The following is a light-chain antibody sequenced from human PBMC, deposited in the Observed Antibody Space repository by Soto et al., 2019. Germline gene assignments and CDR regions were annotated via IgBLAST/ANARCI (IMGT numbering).Light chain of an antibody. Sequence: PGERVTLSCRASQSVSSSYLTWYQQRPGQAPGLLIYGASTRATSIPARFSGSGSGTDFTLTISSLQPEDFAVYYCQQDYNLPPITFGLGTRLEIK. J-gene: IGKJ5*01. V-gene: IGKV3D-7*01. CDR1: QSVSSSY. CDR3: QQDYNLPPIT. CDR2: GAS.